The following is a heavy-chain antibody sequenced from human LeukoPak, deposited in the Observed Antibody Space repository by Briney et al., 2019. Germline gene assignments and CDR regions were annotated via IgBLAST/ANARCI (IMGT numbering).Heavy chain of an antibody. Sequence: GGSLRLSCAASGFIFSSYWMHWVRQAPGKGLEWVSLIYSGGSTLYADSVKGRFTISRDSSKNTVYLQMNSLRAEDTAVYYCARRDWRGFEDDYWGQGTLVTVSS. CDR2: IYSGGST. CDR1: GFIFSSYW. V-gene: IGHV3-66*04. J-gene: IGHJ4*02. D-gene: IGHD3/OR15-3a*01. CDR3: ARRDWRGFEDDY.